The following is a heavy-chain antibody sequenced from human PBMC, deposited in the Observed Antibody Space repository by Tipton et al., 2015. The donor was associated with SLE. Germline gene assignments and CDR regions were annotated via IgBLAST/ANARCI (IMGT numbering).Heavy chain of an antibody. CDR2: TYYGSKWYN. Sequence: GLVKPSQTLSLACVISGDSVSSNSVAWNWIRQSPSRGLEWLGRTYYGSKWYNDYAVSVKGRITITPDTSKNQFSLKLSSVTAADTAVYYCASSTGNIWFGELFPRGWGQGTLVTVSS. CDR3: ASSTGNIWFGELFPRG. CDR1: GDSVSSNSVA. J-gene: IGHJ4*02. D-gene: IGHD3-10*01. V-gene: IGHV6-1*01.